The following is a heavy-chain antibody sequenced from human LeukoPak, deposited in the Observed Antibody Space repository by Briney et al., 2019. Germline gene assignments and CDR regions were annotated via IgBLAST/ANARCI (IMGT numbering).Heavy chain of an antibody. D-gene: IGHD3-10*01. Sequence: PSEALSLTCTVSGYSISSGYYWGWIRPPPGKGLEWIGSIYHSGSTYYNPSLKSRVTISVDTSKNQFSLKLSSVTAADTAVYYCARGGSGSYSYYMDVWGKGTTVTVSS. CDR2: IYHSGST. CDR1: GYSISSGYY. CDR3: ARGGSGSYSYYMDV. J-gene: IGHJ6*03. V-gene: IGHV4-38-2*02.